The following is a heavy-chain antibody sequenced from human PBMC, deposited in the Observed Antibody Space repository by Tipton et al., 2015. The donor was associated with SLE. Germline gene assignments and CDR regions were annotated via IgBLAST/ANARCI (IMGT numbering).Heavy chain of an antibody. D-gene: IGHD3-10*01. CDR1: DDSVSSAYY. Sequence: TLSLTCIVSDDSVSSAYYWAWIRQPPGKGLQWIACIYRTGTTYVNPSLKSRVSMSMDTSKNQFSLKLSSVTAADTAAYYCAGITMVQGVTPWGQGTLVTVSS. V-gene: IGHV4-38-2*02. CDR3: AGITMVQGVTP. J-gene: IGHJ5*02. CDR2: IYRTGTT.